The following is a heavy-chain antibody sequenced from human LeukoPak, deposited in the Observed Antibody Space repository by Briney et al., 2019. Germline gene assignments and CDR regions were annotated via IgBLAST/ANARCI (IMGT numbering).Heavy chain of an antibody. D-gene: IGHD4-23*01. CDR3: VKVEGGNLHDAFEI. CDR1: GFTFSDDY. J-gene: IGHJ3*02. CDR2: ISGSGSAM. V-gene: IGHV3-11*01. Sequence: GGSLRLSCAASGFTFSDDYMSWIRQAPGKGLEWLSHISGSGSAMYYADAVKGRFTISRDNSKDSLYLQMNSLRREDTALYYCVKVEGGNLHDAFEIWGQGTMFTVSS.